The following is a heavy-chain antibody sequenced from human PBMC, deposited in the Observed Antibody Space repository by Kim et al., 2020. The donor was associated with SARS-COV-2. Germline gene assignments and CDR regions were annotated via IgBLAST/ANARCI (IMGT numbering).Heavy chain of an antibody. Sequence: SETLSLMFAVYGGTFSGYYWSWIRQPPGKGLEWMGEITHTGNTHYNPSLKSRVTISVDPSKNQLSLKLSAVTAADTAVYYCARGTIPSGYSASWGQGIL. CDR3: ARGTIPSGYSAS. CDR2: ITHTGNT. V-gene: IGHV4-34*01. D-gene: IGHD3-22*01. CDR1: GGTFSGYY. J-gene: IGHJ5*02.